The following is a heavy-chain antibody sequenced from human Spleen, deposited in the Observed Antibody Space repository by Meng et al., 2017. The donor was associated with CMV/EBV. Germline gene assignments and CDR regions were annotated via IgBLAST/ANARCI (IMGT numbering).Heavy chain of an antibody. CDR2: ISAGGGDT. CDR1: GFIFSNYG. J-gene: IGHJ6*02. D-gene: IGHD2-2*01. V-gene: IGHV3-NL1*01. CDR3: ARGLLPDIVVVPAATDYYYYGMDV. Sequence: GGSLRLSCAASGFIFSNYGMHWVRQAPGKGLEWVSAISAGGGDTYYAESVKGRFTISRDNSKNTLYLQMNSLRAEDTAVYYCARGLLPDIVVVPAATDYYYYGMDVWGQGTTVTVSS.